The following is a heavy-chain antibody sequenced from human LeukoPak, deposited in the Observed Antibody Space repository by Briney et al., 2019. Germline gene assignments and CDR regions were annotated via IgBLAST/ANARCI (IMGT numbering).Heavy chain of an antibody. V-gene: IGHV3-48*04. Sequence: PGGSLRLSCAASGLTFSSYSMSWVRQAPGKGLEWISYISTSSSTYYADSVKGRFTISRDNAKDSLYLQMNSLRAEDTAVYYCARDSSTVTFDHWGQGTLVTVSS. CDR1: GLTFSSYS. CDR3: ARDSSTVTFDH. J-gene: IGHJ4*02. CDR2: ISTSSST. D-gene: IGHD4-17*01.